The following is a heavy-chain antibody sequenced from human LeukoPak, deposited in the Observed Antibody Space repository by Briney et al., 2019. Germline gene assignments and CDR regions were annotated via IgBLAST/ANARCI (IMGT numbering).Heavy chain of an antibody. Sequence: PGGSLRLSCAASGFTFSNYAMHWVSQAPGKGLEWVSLISSGGTYEYYADSVKGRFTISRDNSKNTLYLQLNSLRAEDTAVYYCARDSTYYYDSGSSGPHYFDNWGQGTLVTVSS. CDR1: GFTFSNYA. CDR2: ISSGGTYE. CDR3: ARDSTYYYDSGSSGPHYFDN. V-gene: IGHV3-30*01. J-gene: IGHJ4*02. D-gene: IGHD3-10*01.